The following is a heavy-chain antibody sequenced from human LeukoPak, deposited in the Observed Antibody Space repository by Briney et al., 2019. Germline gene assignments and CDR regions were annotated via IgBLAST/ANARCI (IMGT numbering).Heavy chain of an antibody. Sequence: PSETLSLTCTVSGGSLSSYYWSWIRQPPGKGLEWIGYIYYSGSTNYNPSLKSRVTISVDTSKNQFSLKLSSVTAADTAVYYCARDAPNWDWFDPWGQGTLVTVSS. CDR1: GGSLSSYY. V-gene: IGHV4-59*12. CDR2: IYYSGST. CDR3: ARDAPNWDWFDP. J-gene: IGHJ5*02. D-gene: IGHD3-16*01.